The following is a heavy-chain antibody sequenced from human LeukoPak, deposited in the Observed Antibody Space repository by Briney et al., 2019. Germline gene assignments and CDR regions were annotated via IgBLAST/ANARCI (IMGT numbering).Heavy chain of an antibody. J-gene: IGHJ1*01. Sequence: ASVKVSCKASGYIFSGYYMHWVRQAPGQGLEWMGWINPNSGGTNYAQKFQGRVTMTRDTSISTAYMGLSRLRSDDTAVYYCARGYPLSTTAAGTYFQHWGQGTLVTVSS. CDR1: GYIFSGYY. CDR3: ARGYPLSTTAAGTYFQH. CDR2: INPNSGGT. D-gene: IGHD6-13*01. V-gene: IGHV1-2*02.